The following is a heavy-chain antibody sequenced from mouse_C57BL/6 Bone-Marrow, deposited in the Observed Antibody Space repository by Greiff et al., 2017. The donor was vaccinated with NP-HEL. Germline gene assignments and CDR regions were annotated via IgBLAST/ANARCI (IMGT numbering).Heavy chain of an antibody. CDR3: TKGRPFDY. D-gene: IGHD1-2*01. CDR2: IDPENGDT. CDR1: GFNIKDDY. Sequence: EVQLKESGAELVRPGASVKLSCTASGFNIKDDYMHWVKQRPEQGLEWIGWIDPENGDTEYASKFQGKATITADTSSNTAYLQLSSLTSEDTAVYYCTKGRPFDYWGQGTTLTVSS. J-gene: IGHJ2*01. V-gene: IGHV14-4*01.